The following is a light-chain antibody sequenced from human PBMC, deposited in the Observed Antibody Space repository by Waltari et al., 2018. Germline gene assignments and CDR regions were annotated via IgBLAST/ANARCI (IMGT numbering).Light chain of an antibody. CDR1: QDISNY. CDR2: DAS. J-gene: IGKJ3*01. V-gene: IGKV1-33*01. Sequence: DIQMTQSPSSLSASVGDRVTTTCQASQDISNYLNWYQQKPGKAPKLLINDASNLETGVPSRFSGSGSGTDFTFTISSLQPEDIATYYCQQYDNLPRFTFGPGTRVDIK. CDR3: QQYDNLPRFT.